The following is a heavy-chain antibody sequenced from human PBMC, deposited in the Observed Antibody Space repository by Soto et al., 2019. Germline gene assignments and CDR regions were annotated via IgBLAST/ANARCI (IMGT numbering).Heavy chain of an antibody. V-gene: IGHV1-3*01. J-gene: IGHJ4*02. CDR2: VNAGDGNT. D-gene: IGHD1-26*01. Sequence: ASVKVSCKASGGTFSSYAISWVRQAPGQGPEWVGWVNAGDGNTRYSQTFQDRVTITRDTSATTAYMELSGLTSEDTAVYYCAKGIWGGTSNPYFLEYWGQGTLVTVSS. CDR3: AKGIWGGTSNPYFLEY. CDR1: GGTFSSYA.